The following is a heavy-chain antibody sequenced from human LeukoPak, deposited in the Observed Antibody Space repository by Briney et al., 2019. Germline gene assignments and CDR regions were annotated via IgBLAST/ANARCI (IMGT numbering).Heavy chain of an antibody. V-gene: IGHV4-39*01. CDR3: ARLPTGFPNWFAP. Sequence: PSDTLSLTCTVSGGSINISPYSWGWIRQPPGKGLKWIATVSHDGSTYYNPSLQSRVTISVHTSKRQFSLRLSSVTAADTAVYSCARLPTGFPNWFAPWGQGTLVTVSS. D-gene: IGHD4-17*01. CDR1: GGSINISPYS. CDR2: VSHDGST. J-gene: IGHJ5*02.